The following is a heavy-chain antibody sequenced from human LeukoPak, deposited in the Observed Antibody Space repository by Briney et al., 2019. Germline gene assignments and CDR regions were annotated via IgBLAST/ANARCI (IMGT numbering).Heavy chain of an antibody. D-gene: IGHD2-2*01. CDR1: GFTFSSYW. CDR2: INSDGSST. Sequence: GGSPRLSCAASGFTFSSYWMHWVRQAPGKGLVWVSRINSDGSSTSYADSVKGRFTISRDNAKNTLYLQMNSLRAEDTAVYYCARGWESSSVSFHYWGQGTLVTVSS. CDR3: ARGWESSSVSFHY. V-gene: IGHV3-74*01. J-gene: IGHJ4*02.